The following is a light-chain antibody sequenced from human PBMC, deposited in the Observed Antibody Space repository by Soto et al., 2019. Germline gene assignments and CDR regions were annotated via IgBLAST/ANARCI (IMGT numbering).Light chain of an antibody. CDR1: QSISNN. CDR3: HQYNNWPPMHT. V-gene: IGKV3-15*01. J-gene: IGKJ2*01. CDR2: AAS. Sequence: IVMTQSPATLSVFPGERATLSCRASQSISNNLAWLQQKPGQAPRLLIYAASTRATGVPARFSGSGSGTDFTLTISSLQTEDFAVYYCHQYNNWPPMHTFGQWTKLEIK.